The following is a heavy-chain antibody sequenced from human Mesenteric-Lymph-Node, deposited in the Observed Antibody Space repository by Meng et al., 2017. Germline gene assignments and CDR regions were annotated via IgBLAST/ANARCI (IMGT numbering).Heavy chain of an antibody. J-gene: IGHJ5*02. D-gene: IGHD5-18*01. CDR3: ARGIVDGYGGDSWFDP. Sequence: QVQLGQSGAEVKKPGASVKVSCKAAGYTFTDDYMQGVRQAPGQGLEWMGRLNPNRGDTNYAQKFQGRVTMTRDTSISTAYMELSRLTSDDTAVYYCARGIVDGYGGDSWFDPWGQGTLVTVSS. CDR1: GYTFTDDY. V-gene: IGHV1-2*06. CDR2: LNPNRGDT.